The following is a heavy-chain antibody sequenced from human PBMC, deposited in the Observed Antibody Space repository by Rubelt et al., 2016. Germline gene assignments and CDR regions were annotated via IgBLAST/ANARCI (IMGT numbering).Heavy chain of an antibody. J-gene: IGHJ4*02. Sequence: VESGGGVVQPGRSLRVSCAASGFNFRDYYMSWVRQAPGKGLEWVSGISGGGGSTYYADSVKGRFTISRDNPKNTLYLQMNSLRAEDTAVYYCAKDEAGTVSDYFDYWGQGTLVTVSS. CDR2: ISGGGGST. CDR1: GFNFRDYY. CDR3: AKDEAGTVSDYFDY. V-gene: IGHV3-23*04. D-gene: IGHD6-19*01.